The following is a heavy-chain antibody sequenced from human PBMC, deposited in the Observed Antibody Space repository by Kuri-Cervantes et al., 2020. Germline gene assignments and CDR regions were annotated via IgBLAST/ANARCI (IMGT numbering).Heavy chain of an antibody. D-gene: IGHD6-13*01. V-gene: IGHV1-18*01. Sequence: ASVKVSCKASGYTFTSYGISWVRQAPGQGLEWMGWISAYNGDTNYAQKLQGRVTMTTDTSTSTVYMELSSLRAEDTAVYYCARGSLIAAAGTAYYFDYWGLGTLVTVS. CDR1: GYTFTSYG. CDR3: ARGSLIAAAGTAYYFDY. CDR2: ISAYNGDT. J-gene: IGHJ4*02.